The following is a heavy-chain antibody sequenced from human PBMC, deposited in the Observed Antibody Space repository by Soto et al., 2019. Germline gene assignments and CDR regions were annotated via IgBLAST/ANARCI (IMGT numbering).Heavy chain of an antibody. V-gene: IGHV4-59*01. CDR2: VYLSGNT. J-gene: IGHJ5*02. Sequence: PSETLSLTCTVSGGSLSSYYWTWIRQSPGKGLEWIGYVYLSGNTNYNPSLKSRVTISIDTSKNQFSLRLASVTAADTAFYYCGSVRPSGYVLSWGQGTLVTVSS. CDR3: GSVRPSGYVLS. D-gene: IGHD6-25*01. CDR1: GGSLSSYY.